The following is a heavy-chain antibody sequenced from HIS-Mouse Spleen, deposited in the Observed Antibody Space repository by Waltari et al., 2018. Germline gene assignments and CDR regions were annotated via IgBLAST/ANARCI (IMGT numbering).Heavy chain of an antibody. V-gene: IGHV2-70*15. Sequence: QVTLRESGPALVKPTQTLTLTSTFSGFPPRTSGMCVSWFRQPPGKALEWLARIDWDDDKYYSTSLKTRLTISRDTSKNQVVLTMTNMDPLDTATYYCARIAEGYTSGWYAFDYWGQGTLVTVSS. D-gene: IGHD6-19*01. J-gene: IGHJ4*02. CDR3: ARIAEGYTSGWYAFDY. CDR2: IDWDDDK. CDR1: GFPPRTSGMC.